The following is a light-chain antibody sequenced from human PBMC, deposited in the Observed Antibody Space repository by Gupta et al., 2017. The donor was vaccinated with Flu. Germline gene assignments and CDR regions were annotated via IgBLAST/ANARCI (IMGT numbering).Light chain of an antibody. CDR2: GAS. Sequence: EIVLTQSPGPLSLSPGERATLSCRASQGVTNTYLALYQQKPGQAPRLLIYGASRRATGIPDRFSGSGSGTDFTLTISRLEPEDFAVYYCQQYGGSLPYTFGQGTKLEIK. V-gene: IGKV3-20*01. CDR1: QGVTNTY. CDR3: QQYGGSLPYT. J-gene: IGKJ2*01.